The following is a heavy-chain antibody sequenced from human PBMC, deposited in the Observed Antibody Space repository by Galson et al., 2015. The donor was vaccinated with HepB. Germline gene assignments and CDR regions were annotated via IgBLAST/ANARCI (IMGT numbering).Heavy chain of an antibody. Sequence: QSGAEVKKPGESLKISCSASGYIFSDYWIGWVRQMPGKGLEWVGFIYPGESSTRYSPSFQGQVTISADKYIRTACLQWSSLKASDTAMYYCASQRYFDYWGQVTLVTVSS. CDR2: IYPGESST. CDR3: ASQRYFDY. V-gene: IGHV5-51*03. CDR1: GYIFSDYW. J-gene: IGHJ4*02.